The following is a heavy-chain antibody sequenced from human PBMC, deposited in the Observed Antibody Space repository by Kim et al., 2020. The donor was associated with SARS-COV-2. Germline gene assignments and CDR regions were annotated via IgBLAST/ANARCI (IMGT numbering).Heavy chain of an antibody. CDR2: IDWDDDK. CDR1: GFSLSTSGMC. J-gene: IGHJ4*02. V-gene: IGHV2-70*11. D-gene: IGHD3-3*01. Sequence: SGPTLVNPTQTLTLTCTFSGFSLSTSGMCVSWIRQPPGKALEWLARIDWDDDKYYSTSLNTRLTISKDTSKNQVVLTMTNMDPVDTATYYCARTRFLEWSLDYWGQGTLVTVSS. CDR3: ARTRFLEWSLDY.